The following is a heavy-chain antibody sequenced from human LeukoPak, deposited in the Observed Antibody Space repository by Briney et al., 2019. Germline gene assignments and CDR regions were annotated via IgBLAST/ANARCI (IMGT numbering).Heavy chain of an antibody. V-gene: IGHV6-1*01. J-gene: IGHJ4*02. Sequence: SQTLSLTCAISGDSFSSNSAAWNWIRQSPSRGLEWLGRTYYRSKWYNDYAVSVKSRITINPDTSKNQFSLQLNSVTPEDTAVYFCAMIAPYAAAGNDYWGQGTLVTVSS. CDR1: GDSFSSNSAA. CDR3: AMIAPYAAAGNDY. CDR2: TYYRSKWYN. D-gene: IGHD6-13*01.